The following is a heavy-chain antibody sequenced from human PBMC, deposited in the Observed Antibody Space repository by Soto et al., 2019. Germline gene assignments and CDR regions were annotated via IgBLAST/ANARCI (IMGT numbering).Heavy chain of an antibody. CDR3: ARGLETAFYYMDV. V-gene: IGHV3-7*01. Sequence: GGSLRLSCAASGFTFSSYWMSWVRQAPGKGLEWVANIKQDGSEKYYVDSVKGRFTISRDNAKNSLYLQMNSLRAEDTAVYYCARGLETAFYYMDVWGKGTTVTVSS. CDR2: IKQDGSEK. CDR1: GFTFSSYW. J-gene: IGHJ6*03.